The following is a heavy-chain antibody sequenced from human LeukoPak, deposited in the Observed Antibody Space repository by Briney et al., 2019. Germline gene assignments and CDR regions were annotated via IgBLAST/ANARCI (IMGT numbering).Heavy chain of an antibody. Sequence: GGSPRLSCAASGFSFSTYVMSWVRQAPGGGLERVSYTNSGGSAIYYADSVKGRFTISRHNAKDSLYLQMNSLRAADMALYYCAKSLNYDILTAGAFDIWGQGTMVTVSS. CDR3: AKSLNYDILTAGAFDI. V-gene: IGHV3-48*01. CDR2: TNSGGSAI. J-gene: IGHJ3*02. D-gene: IGHD3-9*01. CDR1: GFSFSTYV.